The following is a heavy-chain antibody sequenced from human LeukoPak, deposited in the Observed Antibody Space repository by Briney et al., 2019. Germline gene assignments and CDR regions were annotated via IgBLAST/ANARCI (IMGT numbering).Heavy chain of an antibody. D-gene: IGHD3-22*01. J-gene: IGHJ4*02. Sequence: ASVKVSCKASGYTFTGYFLHWVRQAPGQGLEWMGCVNPNSGDTNYAQKFQGRVTMTRDTSTSTVYMELSSLRSEDTAVYYCARDLGLRGYYDSSGYYPFDYWGQGTLVTVSS. CDR2: VNPNSGDT. V-gene: IGHV1-2*02. CDR1: GYTFTGYF. CDR3: ARDLGLRGYYDSSGYYPFDY.